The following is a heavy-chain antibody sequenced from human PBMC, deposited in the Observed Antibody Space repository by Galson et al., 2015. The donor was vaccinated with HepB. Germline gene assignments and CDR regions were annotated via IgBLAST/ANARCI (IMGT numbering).Heavy chain of an antibody. Sequence: SLRLSCAASGFTFSSSEMNWVRQAPGKGLEWVSYIRSGGTTIYYADSVKGRFTISRDTAKKALFLHMNSLRTEDTALYYCARGHYGGNALDIWGPGTMVTLSS. V-gene: IGHV3-48*03. CDR2: IRSGGTTI. CDR3: ARGHYGGNALDI. J-gene: IGHJ3*02. CDR1: GFTFSSSE. D-gene: IGHD3-10*01.